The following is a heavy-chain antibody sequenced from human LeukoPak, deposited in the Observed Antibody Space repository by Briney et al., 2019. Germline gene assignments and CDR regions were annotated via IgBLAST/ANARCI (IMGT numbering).Heavy chain of an antibody. J-gene: IGHJ4*02. D-gene: IGHD6-13*01. Sequence: RASVKVSCKASGYTFTSYDINWVRQATGQGLEWMGWMNPNSGNTNYAQNLQGRVTMTRDTSTSTAYMEVRSLRSDDTAVYYCARGPIAGAGDYWGQGTLVTVSS. CDR2: MNPNSGNT. CDR3: ARGPIAGAGDY. CDR1: GYTFTSYD. V-gene: IGHV1-8*02.